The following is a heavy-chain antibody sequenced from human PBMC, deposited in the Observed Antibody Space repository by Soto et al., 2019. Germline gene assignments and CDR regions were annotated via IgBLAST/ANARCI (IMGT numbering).Heavy chain of an antibody. V-gene: IGHV4-34*01. CDR1: GGSFSGYY. J-gene: IGHJ6*03. Sequence: SETLSLTCAVYGGSFSGYYWSWIRQPPGKGLEWIGEINHSGSTNYNPSLKSRVTISVDTSKNQFSLKLSSVTAADTAVYYCARGPQRWDYYYYYMDVWGKGTTVTVSS. CDR2: INHSGST. D-gene: IGHD1-26*01. CDR3: ARGPQRWDYYYYYMDV.